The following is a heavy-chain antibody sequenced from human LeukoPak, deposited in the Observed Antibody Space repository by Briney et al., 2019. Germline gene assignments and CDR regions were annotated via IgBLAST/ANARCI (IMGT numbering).Heavy chain of an antibody. CDR1: GGSIPTKNFY. Sequence: NTSETLSLTCTVSGGSIPTKNFYWGWIRQPPGKGLEWIGSVFYSGRTYYNPSLKSRVTIFVDPSKNQFSLNLRSVTAADTAVYYCARHERCSSINCIYNWFDPWGQGTLVTVSS. CDR2: VFYSGRT. V-gene: IGHV4-39*01. J-gene: IGHJ5*02. CDR3: ARHERCSSINCIYNWFDP. D-gene: IGHD2-2*01.